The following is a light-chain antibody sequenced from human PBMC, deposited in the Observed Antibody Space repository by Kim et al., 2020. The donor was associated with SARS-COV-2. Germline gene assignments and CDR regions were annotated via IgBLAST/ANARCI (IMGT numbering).Light chain of an antibody. J-gene: IGKJ3*01. CDR1: LSVRTN. CDR2: GAS. Sequence: APGERATLSCRARLSVRTNLAWYQQTPGQAPRLLIYGASTRATGIPDRFSGGGSGTEFTLTISSLQSEDFAFYYCQQYNSYPPFTFGPGTKVDIK. CDR3: QQYNSYPPFT. V-gene: IGKV3-15*01.